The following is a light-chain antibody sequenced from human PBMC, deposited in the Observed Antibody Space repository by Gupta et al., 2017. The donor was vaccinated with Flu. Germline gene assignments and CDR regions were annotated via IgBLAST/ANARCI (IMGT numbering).Light chain of an antibody. CDR3: QQSLRTPQYT. CDR2: AAS. Sequence: DSRITQSPSSMSAAFGDRVTITCRARDNIHIYLNWYQHKQGSAPKLLIYAASKFQVGVPSRFSGGGFWTEFTLTIANLQPEDVGRYYCQQSLRTPQYTFGQGTNLEI. CDR1: DNIHIY. J-gene: IGKJ2*01. V-gene: IGKV1-39*01.